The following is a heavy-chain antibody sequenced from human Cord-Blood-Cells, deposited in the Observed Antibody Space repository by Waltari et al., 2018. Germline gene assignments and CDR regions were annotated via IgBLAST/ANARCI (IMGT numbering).Heavy chain of an antibody. CDR2: IYHSGRT. J-gene: IGHJ5*02. CDR3: ARADIRIMVRGVIDP. CDR1: GGSISSSNW. D-gene: IGHD3-10*01. Sequence: QVQLQESGPGLVKPSGTLSLTCAVSGGSISSSNWWSWVRQPPGKGLRWIGEIYHSGRTNYNPSLKRRVTISVYKSKNQFSLKLGSVTAADTAVYYWARADIRIMVRGVIDPWGQGTLVTVSS. V-gene: IGHV4-4*02.